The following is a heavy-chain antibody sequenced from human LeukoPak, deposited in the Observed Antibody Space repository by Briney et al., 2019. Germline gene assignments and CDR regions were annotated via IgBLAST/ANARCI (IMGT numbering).Heavy chain of an antibody. CDR1: GFTFDDYA. D-gene: IGHD1-26*01. CDR3: AKDRSIGTYYTFDH. J-gene: IGHJ4*02. Sequence: PGRSLRLSCAASGFTFDDYAMHWVRQAPGKGLEWVSSISASGVMTYYADSVKGRFTVSRDNSKNNLYLQMSRLTAADTAVYYCAKDRSIGTYYTFDHWGQGTLVTVSS. CDR2: ISASGVMT. V-gene: IGHV3-23*01.